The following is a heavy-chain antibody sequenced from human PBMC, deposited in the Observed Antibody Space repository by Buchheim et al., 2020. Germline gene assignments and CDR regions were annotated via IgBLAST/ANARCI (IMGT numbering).Heavy chain of an antibody. D-gene: IGHD2-15*01. J-gene: IGHJ6*02. CDR3: ARDRGGDCSGGSWPCNYYYYGMDV. CDR1: GYTFTSYG. Sequence: QVQLVQSGAEVKKPGASVKVSCKASGYTFTSYGISWVRQAPGQGLEWLGWISAYNGNTNYAQKLQGRVTMTTDTSTSTAYMGLRSLRSDDTAVYYCARDRGGDCSGGSWPCNYYYYGMDVWGQGTT. CDR2: ISAYNGNT. V-gene: IGHV1-18*04.